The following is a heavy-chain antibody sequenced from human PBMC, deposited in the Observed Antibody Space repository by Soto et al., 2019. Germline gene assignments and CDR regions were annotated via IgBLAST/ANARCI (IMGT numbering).Heavy chain of an antibody. V-gene: IGHV3-66*01. J-gene: IGHJ4*02. CDR1: GFTVSTKS. D-gene: IGHD3-16*01. Sequence: EVQLVESGGGLVQPGGSLRLSCAASGFTVSTKSMSWVRQAPGKGLEWVSVIYSGGSTFYADSVRGRFTISRDNSKNTVNLQMNSLRAEDTAVYYCASDPWAAVYWVQGTLVTVSS. CDR3: ASDPWAAVY. CDR2: IYSGGST.